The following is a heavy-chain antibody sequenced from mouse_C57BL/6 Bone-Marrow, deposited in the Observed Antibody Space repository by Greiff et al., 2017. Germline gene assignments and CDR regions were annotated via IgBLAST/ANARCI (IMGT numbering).Heavy chain of an antibody. Sequence: EVKLMESGGDLVKPGGSLKLSCAASGFTFSSYGMSWVRQTPDQRLEWVATISSGGSYTYYPDSVKGRYTISRDNAKNTLYLQISSLKSEDTAMYYCARHGGLRPLDYWGQGTTLTVSS. J-gene: IGHJ2*01. D-gene: IGHD2-4*01. CDR3: ARHGGLRPLDY. V-gene: IGHV5-6*01. CDR1: GFTFSSYG. CDR2: ISSGGSYT.